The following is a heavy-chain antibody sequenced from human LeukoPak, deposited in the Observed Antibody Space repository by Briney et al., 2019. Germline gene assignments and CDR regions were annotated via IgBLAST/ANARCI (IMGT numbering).Heavy chain of an antibody. V-gene: IGHV3-9*03. D-gene: IGHD2-2*01. Sequence: GRSLRLSWAASGLTFDDYAMHWVRQAPGKGLEWVSGISWNSGSIGYADSVKGRFTISRDKAKKSLYLQMNSQRAEDMALYYCAREIRYCSSTSCYYFDYWGQGTLVTVSS. J-gene: IGHJ4*02. CDR2: ISWNSGSI. CDR3: AREIRYCSSTSCYYFDY. CDR1: GLTFDDYA.